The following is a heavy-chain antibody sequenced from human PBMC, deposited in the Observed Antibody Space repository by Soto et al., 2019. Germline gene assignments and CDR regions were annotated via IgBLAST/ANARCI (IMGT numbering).Heavy chain of an antibody. D-gene: IGHD2-2*01. CDR2: ISSSSSTI. CDR3: ARSTAALVELGDYGMDV. Sequence: PGGSLRLSCAASGFTFSSYSMNWVRQAPGKGLEWVSYISSSSSTIYYADSVKGRFTISRDNAKNSLYLQMNSLRAEDTAVYYCARSTAALVELGDYGMDVWGQGTTVTVSS. CDR1: GFTFSSYS. J-gene: IGHJ6*02. V-gene: IGHV3-48*01.